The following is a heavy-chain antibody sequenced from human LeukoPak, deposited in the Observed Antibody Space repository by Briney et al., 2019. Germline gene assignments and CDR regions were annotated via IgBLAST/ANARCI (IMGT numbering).Heavy chain of an antibody. D-gene: IGHD3-22*01. Sequence: ASVKVSCKASGYTFTSYDVNWLRQAPGQGLEWMAWMNPNSGNTGVAQKFQGRITMTRDTSISTAYLELSSLRSEDTAVYYCSRGRSYYDGSGREDYWGQGTLVTVSS. V-gene: IGHV1-8*01. CDR2: MNPNSGNT. CDR3: SRGRSYYDGSGREDY. CDR1: GYTFTSYD. J-gene: IGHJ4*02.